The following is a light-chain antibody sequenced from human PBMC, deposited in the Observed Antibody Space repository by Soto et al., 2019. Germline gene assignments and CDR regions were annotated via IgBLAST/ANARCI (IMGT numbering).Light chain of an antibody. CDR1: QSVSSNY. Sequence: EVVLTQSPGTLSLSPGERATLSCRASQSVSSNYLAWYQQKPGQAPRLLIYGAFTRATGIQDRFSGSESGTDFTLTITRLEPEDFAVYYCQQYSRSPPRTFGGGTKVEMK. CDR3: QQYSRSPPRT. CDR2: GAF. V-gene: IGKV3-20*01. J-gene: IGKJ4*01.